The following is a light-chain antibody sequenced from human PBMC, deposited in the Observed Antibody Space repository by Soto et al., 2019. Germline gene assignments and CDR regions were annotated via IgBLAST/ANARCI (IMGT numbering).Light chain of an antibody. Sequence: QSVLTQPASVSGSPGQSITISCTGTSSDVGSYNFVSWYQQHPGKAPKLIIYDVSNRPSGLSYRFAASKSGNAASLTISGLQAEDEADYYCSSYASSNTGILGGGTKLTVL. CDR3: SSYASSNTGI. CDR1: SSDVGSYNF. V-gene: IGLV2-14*03. CDR2: DVS. J-gene: IGLJ2*01.